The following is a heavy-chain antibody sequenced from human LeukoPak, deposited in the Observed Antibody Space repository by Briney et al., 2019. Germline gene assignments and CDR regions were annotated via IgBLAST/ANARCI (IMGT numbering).Heavy chain of an antibody. D-gene: IGHD2-2*02. V-gene: IGHV1-2*02. CDR1: GYTFTGQYY. J-gene: IGHJ4*02. CDR2: INPKSGDT. Sequence: ASVEVSCKASGYTFTGQYYIHWVRQAHGQGLEWMGWINPKSGDTNYAQKFQGRVTMARDTSISTACMELTRLRYDDTAVYYCAREDIYTSLSLDYWGQGTLVTLSS. CDR3: AREDIYTSLSLDY.